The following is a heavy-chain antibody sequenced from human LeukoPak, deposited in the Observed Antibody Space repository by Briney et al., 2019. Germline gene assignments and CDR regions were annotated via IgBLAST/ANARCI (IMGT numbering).Heavy chain of an antibody. CDR2: ISSSSSAI. CDR3: ARASYWSRIDY. D-gene: IGHD1-26*01. V-gene: IGHV3-48*01. J-gene: IGHJ4*02. Sequence: GGSLRLSCAASGFTFSSYSMNWVRQAPGKGLEWVSYISSSSSAIYYADSVKGRFTISRDNSKNTLYLQMNSLRAEDTAVYYCARASYWSRIDYWGQGTLVTVSS. CDR1: GFTFSSYS.